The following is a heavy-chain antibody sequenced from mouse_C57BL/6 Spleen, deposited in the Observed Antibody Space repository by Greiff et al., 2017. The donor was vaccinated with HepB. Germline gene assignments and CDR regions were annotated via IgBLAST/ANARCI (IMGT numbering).Heavy chain of an antibody. D-gene: IGHD2-1*01. J-gene: IGHJ2*01. CDR2: INPNNGGT. CDR1: GYTFTDYY. CDR3: AGGLLWDY. Sequence: VQLQQSGPELVKPGASVKISCKASGYTFTDYYMNWVKQSHGKSLEWIGDINPNNGGTSYNQKFKGKATLTVDKSSSTAYMELRSLTSEDSAVYYCAGGLLWDYWGQGTTLTVSS. V-gene: IGHV1-26*01.